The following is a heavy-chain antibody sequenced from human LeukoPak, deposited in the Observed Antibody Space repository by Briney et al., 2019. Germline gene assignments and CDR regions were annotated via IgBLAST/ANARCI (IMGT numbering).Heavy chain of an antibody. V-gene: IGHV4-59*08. CDR1: GGSISSYY. CDR3: ARHFAGPGTYIPYYGMDV. Sequence: SETLSLTCTVSGGSISSYYWTWIRQPPGKGLEWIGYIYYSGSTNYNPSLKSRVTISVGTSKKHFSLKLSSVTAADTAVYYCARHFAGPGTYIPYYGMDVWGQGTTVTVS. D-gene: IGHD3-3*01. J-gene: IGHJ6*02. CDR2: IYYSGST.